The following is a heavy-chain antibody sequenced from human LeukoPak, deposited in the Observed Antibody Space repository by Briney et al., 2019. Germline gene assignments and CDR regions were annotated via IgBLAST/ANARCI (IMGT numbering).Heavy chain of an antibody. CDR1: GFTFSDYY. V-gene: IGHV3-11*01. Sequence: GGSLRLSCAASGFTFSDYYMSWIRQAPGKGLEWVSYISSSGSTIYYADSVKGRFTISRDNAKNSLYLQMNSLRAEDTAVYYCARDRAYLSREWELLSLGYYYYMDVWGKGTTVTVSS. CDR3: ARDRAYLSREWELLSLGYYYYMDV. D-gene: IGHD1-26*01. CDR2: ISSSGSTI. J-gene: IGHJ6*03.